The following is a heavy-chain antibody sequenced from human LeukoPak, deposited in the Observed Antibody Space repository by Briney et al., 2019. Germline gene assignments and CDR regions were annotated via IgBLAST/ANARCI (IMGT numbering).Heavy chain of an antibody. D-gene: IGHD2-2*01. CDR3: ARDLSRYFSSTSCYVS. Sequence: ASVKVSCKASGYTFTSYYMHWVRQAPGQGLEWMGIINPSGGSTSYAQKFQGRVTMTRDTSTSTVYMELSSLRSEDTAVYYCARDLSRYFSSTSCYVSWGQGTLVTVSS. J-gene: IGHJ5*02. CDR1: GYTFTSYY. CDR2: INPSGGST. V-gene: IGHV1-46*03.